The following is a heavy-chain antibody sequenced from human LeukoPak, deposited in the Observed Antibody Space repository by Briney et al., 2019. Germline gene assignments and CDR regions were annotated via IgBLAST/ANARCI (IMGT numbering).Heavy chain of an antibody. CDR3: ARATFPYYYDSNGLNAFDI. J-gene: IGHJ3*02. D-gene: IGHD3-22*01. Sequence: ASVKVSCKASGYTFTGYYMHWVRQAPGQGLEWMGWINPNSGGTNYAQKFQGRVTMTRDMSISTAYMELSRLRSDDTAVYYCARATFPYYYDSNGLNAFDIWGQGTMVTVSS. V-gene: IGHV1-2*02. CDR1: GYTFTGYY. CDR2: INPNSGGT.